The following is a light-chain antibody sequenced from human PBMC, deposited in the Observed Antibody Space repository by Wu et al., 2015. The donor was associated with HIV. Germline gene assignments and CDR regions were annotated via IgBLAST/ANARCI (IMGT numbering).Light chain of an antibody. CDR1: QSVSSN. V-gene: IGKV3-15*01. CDR2: GAS. Sequence: EIVMTQSPATLSVSPGERVTLSCRASQSVSSNLAWYQQKPGQAPRLLIYGASTRVTGIPARFSGSGSGTDFTLTISNLEPEDFAVYYCQQRSNWLLTFGGGTRVEIK. J-gene: IGKJ4*01. CDR3: QQRSNWLLT.